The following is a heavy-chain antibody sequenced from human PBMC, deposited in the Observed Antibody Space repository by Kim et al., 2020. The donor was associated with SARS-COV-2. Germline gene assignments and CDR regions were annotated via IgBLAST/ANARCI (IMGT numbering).Heavy chain of an antibody. CDR1: GFTFSSYA. CDR3: ATHRGQSSGYYYALDY. CDR2: ISGSGGST. V-gene: IGHV3-23*01. Sequence: GGSLRLSCAASGFTFSSYAMSWVRQAPGKGLEWVSAISGSGGSTYYADSVKGRFTISRDNSKNTLYLQMNSLRAEDTAVYYCATHRGQSSGYYYALDYWGQGTLVTVSS. D-gene: IGHD3-22*01. J-gene: IGHJ4*02.